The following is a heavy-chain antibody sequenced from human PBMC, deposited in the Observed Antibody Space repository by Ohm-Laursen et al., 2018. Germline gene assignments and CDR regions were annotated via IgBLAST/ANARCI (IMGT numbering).Heavy chain of an antibody. CDR1: GGSISSYY. Sequence: SDTLSLTCTVSGGSISSYYWSWIRQPPGKGLEWIGYIYYSESTNYNPSLKSRVTISVDTSKNQFSLKLSSVTAADTAVYYCARVSNWGDFDYWGQGTLVTVSS. V-gene: IGHV4-59*07. CDR3: ARVSNWGDFDY. CDR2: IYYSEST. J-gene: IGHJ4*02. D-gene: IGHD7-27*01.